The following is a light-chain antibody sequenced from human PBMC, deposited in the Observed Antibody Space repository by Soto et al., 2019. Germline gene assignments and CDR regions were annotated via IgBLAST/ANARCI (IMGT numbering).Light chain of an antibody. CDR2: EVS. CDR3: SSFTSSITYV. CDR1: SSDVGGYNT. V-gene: IGLV2-14*01. Sequence: QSVLTQPASVSGSPGQSITISCTGTSSDVGGYNTVSWYQQHPGKAPKLMIFEVSNRPSGISNRFSGAKSGNTASLTISGLQAEDEADYYCSSFTSSITYVFGPGTKLTVL. J-gene: IGLJ1*01.